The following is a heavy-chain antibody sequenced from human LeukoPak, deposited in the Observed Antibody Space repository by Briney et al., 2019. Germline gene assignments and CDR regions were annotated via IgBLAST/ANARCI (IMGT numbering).Heavy chain of an antibody. CDR3: TRGISKSRDAFDL. V-gene: IGHV3-13*01. CDR2: VDSAGDT. Sequence: GGSLRLSCAASGFAFSDYDVHWVRQPAGKGLEWVSVVDSAGDTYYPGSVKGRFTVSRDNAKNSVFLQLNSLTAGDTAVYYCTRGISKSRDAFDLWGQGAMVTVSS. J-gene: IGHJ3*01. CDR1: GFAFSDYD. D-gene: IGHD3-3*02.